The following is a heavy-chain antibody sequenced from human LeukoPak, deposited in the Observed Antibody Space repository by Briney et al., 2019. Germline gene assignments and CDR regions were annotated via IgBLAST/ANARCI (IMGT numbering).Heavy chain of an antibody. D-gene: IGHD6-19*01. CDR2: ISSSSSYI. CDR3: ARERRHSSGLDY. CDR1: GFTFSSYS. J-gene: IGHJ4*02. Sequence: GGSLRLSCAASGFTFSSYSMNWVRQAPGKGLEWVSSISSSSSYIYYADSVKGRFTISGDNAKNSLYLQMNSLRAEDTAVYYCARERRHSSGLDYWGQGTLVTVSS. V-gene: IGHV3-21*01.